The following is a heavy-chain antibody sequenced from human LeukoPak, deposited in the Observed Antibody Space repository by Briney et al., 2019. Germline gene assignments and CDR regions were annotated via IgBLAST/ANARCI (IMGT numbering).Heavy chain of an antibody. D-gene: IGHD6-13*01. CDR1: GGSFSGYY. CDR2: INHSGST. V-gene: IGHV4-34*01. Sequence: SETLSLTCAVYGGSFSGYYWSWIRQPPGKGLEWIGEINHSGSTNYNPSLKSRVTILVDTTKNQFSLKLSSVTAADTAVYYCARSDSSPPSFDYWGQGTLVTVSS. J-gene: IGHJ4*02. CDR3: ARSDSSPPSFDY.